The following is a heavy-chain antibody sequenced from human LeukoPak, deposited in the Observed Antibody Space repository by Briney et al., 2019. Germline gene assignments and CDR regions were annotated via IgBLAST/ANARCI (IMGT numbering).Heavy chain of an antibody. CDR2: ISSSSSYI. V-gene: IGHV3-21*04. D-gene: IGHD3-22*01. CDR1: GFTFSSYS. Sequence: PGGSLRLSCAASGFTFSSYSMNWVRQAPGKGLEWVSSISSSSSYIYYADSVKGRFTISRDNAKNSLYLQMNSLRAEDTAVYYCARDQYDSSGYDSPDAFDIWGQGTMVTVSS. CDR3: ARDQYDSSGYDSPDAFDI. J-gene: IGHJ3*02.